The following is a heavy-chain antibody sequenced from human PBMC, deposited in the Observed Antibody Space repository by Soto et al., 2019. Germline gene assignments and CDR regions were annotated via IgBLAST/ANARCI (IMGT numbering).Heavy chain of an antibody. Sequence: QVQLQESGPGLVKPSQTLSLTCTVSGGSISSGGYYWSWIRQHPGKGLEWIGYIYYSGSTYYNPSLKSRATISVDTSKNQFSLKLSSVTAADTAVYYCAREVVVAATPSTFYYYGMDVWGQGTTVTVSS. CDR2: IYYSGST. CDR3: AREVVVAATPSTFYYYGMDV. J-gene: IGHJ6*02. V-gene: IGHV4-31*03. CDR1: GGSISSGGYY. D-gene: IGHD2-15*01.